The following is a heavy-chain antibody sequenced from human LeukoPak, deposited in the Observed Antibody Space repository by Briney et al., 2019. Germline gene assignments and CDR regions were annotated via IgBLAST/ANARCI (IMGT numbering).Heavy chain of an antibody. V-gene: IGHV3-30*02. CDR2: IRYDGSNK. J-gene: IGHJ4*02. CDR1: GFTFSSYG. Sequence: GGSLRLSCAASGFTFSSYGMHWVRQAPGKGLEWVAFIRYDGSNKYYADSVKGRFTISRDNSKNTLYLQMNSLRAEDTAVYYCAKDVGEWELLLDYWGQGTLVTVSS. CDR3: AKDVGEWELLLDY. D-gene: IGHD1-26*01.